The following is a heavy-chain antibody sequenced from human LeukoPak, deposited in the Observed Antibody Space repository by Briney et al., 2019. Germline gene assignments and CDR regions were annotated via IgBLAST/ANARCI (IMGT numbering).Heavy chain of an antibody. CDR1: GGSISSGGYY. Sequence: PSETLSLTCTVSGGSISSGGYYWSWIRQPPGKGLEWIGYIYHSGGTYYNPSLKSRVTISVDRSKNQFSLKLSSVAAADTSLYSCGGGIGGATTPFDYWGKGPLVTVPS. V-gene: IGHV4-30-2*01. J-gene: IGHJ4*02. CDR2: IYHSGGT. D-gene: IGHD1-26*01. CDR3: GGGIGGATTPFDY.